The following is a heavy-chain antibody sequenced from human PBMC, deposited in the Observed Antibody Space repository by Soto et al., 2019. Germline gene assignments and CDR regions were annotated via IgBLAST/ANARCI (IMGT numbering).Heavy chain of an antibody. D-gene: IGHD6-13*01. CDR2: INPNSGGT. CDR1: GYTFTGYY. V-gene: IGHV1-2*04. Sequence: ASVKVSCKASGYTFTGYYMHWVRQAPGQGLEWMGWINPNSGGTNYAQKFQGWVTMTRDTSISTAYMELSRLRSDDTAVYYCARAPPPYSSSWVGFDYWGQGTLVTVSS. CDR3: ARAPPPYSSSWVGFDY. J-gene: IGHJ4*02.